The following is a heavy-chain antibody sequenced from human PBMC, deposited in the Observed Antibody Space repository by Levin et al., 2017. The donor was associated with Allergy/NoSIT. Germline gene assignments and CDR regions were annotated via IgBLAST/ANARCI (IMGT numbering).Heavy chain of an antibody. V-gene: IGHV3-21*01. CDR3: ARSVVVVGNAFDI. J-gene: IGHJ3*02. CDR1: GFTFSSYS. D-gene: IGHD2-2*01. Sequence: GGSLRLSCAASGFTFSSYSMNWVRQAPGKGLEWVSSISSSSSYIYYADSVKGRFTIPRDNAKNSLYLQMNSLRAEDTAVYYCARSVVVVGNAFDIWGQGTMVTVSS. CDR2: ISSSSSYI.